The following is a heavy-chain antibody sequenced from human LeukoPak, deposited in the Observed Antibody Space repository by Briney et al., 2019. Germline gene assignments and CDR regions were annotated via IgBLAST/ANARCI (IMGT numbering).Heavy chain of an antibody. V-gene: IGHV4-39*07. D-gene: IGHD3-22*01. J-gene: IGHJ5*02. Sequence: SETLSLTCTVSGGSISGTSYYWGWIRQPPGKGLEWIGEINHSGSVNYNPSLKSRVTISVDTSKNQFSLRLKSMTAADTAVYYCASWTYDYGSSSSPELSWGQGTLVTVSS. CDR1: GGSISGTSYY. CDR3: ASWTYDYGSSSSPELS. CDR2: INHSGSV.